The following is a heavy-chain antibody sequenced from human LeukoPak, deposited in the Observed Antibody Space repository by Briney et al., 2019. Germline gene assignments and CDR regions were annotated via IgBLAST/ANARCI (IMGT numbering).Heavy chain of an antibody. CDR2: TYYRSKLYN. V-gene: IGHV6-1*01. CDR1: GDSFSSNSAA. CDR3: ARAGGPYDYVWGSYRYYFDY. Sequence: SQTLSLTCAVSGDSFSSNSAAWNWLRQSPSRGLEWLGRTYYRSKLYNDYAVSVKSRITINPDTSKNQFSLQLNSVTPEDTAVYYCARAGGPYDYVWGSYRYYFDYWGQGTLVTVSS. J-gene: IGHJ4*02. D-gene: IGHD3-16*02.